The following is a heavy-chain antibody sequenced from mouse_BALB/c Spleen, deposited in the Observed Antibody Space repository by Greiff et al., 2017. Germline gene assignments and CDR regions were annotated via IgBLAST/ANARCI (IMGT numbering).Heavy chain of an antibody. CDR1: GFTFSSYG. CDR3: ARRGDYDGYAMDY. CDR2: ISSGGSYT. J-gene: IGHJ4*01. V-gene: IGHV5-6*01. Sequence: EVQGVESGGDLVKPGGSLKLSCAASGFTFSSYGMSWVRQTPDKRLEWVATISSGGSYTYYPDSVKGRFTISRDNAKNTLYLQMSSLKSEDTAMYYCARRGDYDGYAMDYWGKGTSVTVSS. D-gene: IGHD2-4*01.